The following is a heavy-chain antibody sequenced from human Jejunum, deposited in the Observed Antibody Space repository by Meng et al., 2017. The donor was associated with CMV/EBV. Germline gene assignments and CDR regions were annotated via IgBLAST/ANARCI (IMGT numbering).Heavy chain of an antibody. Sequence: SGFTFDDYGMHWVRQVPGKGLEWVSGITWNSGRIGYADSVRGRFTVSRDNAKNSLFLQMNGLRAEDTAVYYCARDNGGNSAFDPWGQGTLVTVSS. CDR2: ITWNSGRI. J-gene: IGHJ5*02. V-gene: IGHV3-9*01. CDR1: GFTFDDYG. D-gene: IGHD4-23*01. CDR3: ARDNGGNSAFDP.